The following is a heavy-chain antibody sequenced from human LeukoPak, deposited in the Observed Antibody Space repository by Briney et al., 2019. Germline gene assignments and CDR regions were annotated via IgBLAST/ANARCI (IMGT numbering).Heavy chain of an antibody. CDR1: GFTFSDYY. J-gene: IGHJ4*02. V-gene: IGHV3-11*03. Sequence: PGGSLRLSCAASGFTFSDYYMSWIRQAPGKGLEWVSYISSSSSYTNYADSVKGRFTISRDNAKNSLYLQMNSLRAEDTAVYYCAGLHDYILSFSAGGQGTLVTVSS. CDR2: ISSSSSYT. CDR3: AGLHDYILSFSA. D-gene: IGHD2/OR15-2a*01.